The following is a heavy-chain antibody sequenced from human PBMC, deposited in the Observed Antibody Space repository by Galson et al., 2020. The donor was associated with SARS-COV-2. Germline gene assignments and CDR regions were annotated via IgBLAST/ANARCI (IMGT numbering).Heavy chain of an antibody. Sequence: GESLKISCKGSGYSFTNYWIGWVRQMPGKGLEWMGHIYPDDSDTRYSPSFQGQVTISADKSISTAYLQWSSLKASDTAMYYCARGEDGYSSYFDYWGQGTLVTISS. V-gene: IGHV5-51*01. CDR3: ARGEDGYSSYFDY. J-gene: IGHJ4*02. CDR2: IYPDDSDT. D-gene: IGHD5-18*01. CDR1: GYSFTNYW.